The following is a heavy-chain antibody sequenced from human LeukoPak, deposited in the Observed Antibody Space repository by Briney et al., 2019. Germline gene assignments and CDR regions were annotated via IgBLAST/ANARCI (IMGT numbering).Heavy chain of an antibody. CDR2: IIPIFGIA. V-gene: IGHV1-69*04. J-gene: IGHJ4*02. CDR3: ARDFRGELPDY. Sequence: SVKVSCKASGGTFSSYAISWVRQAPGQGLEWMGRIIPIFGIANYAQKFQGRVTITADKSTSTAYMELSSLRSEGTAVYYCARDFRGELPDYWGQGTLVTVSS. D-gene: IGHD1-26*01. CDR1: GGTFSSYA.